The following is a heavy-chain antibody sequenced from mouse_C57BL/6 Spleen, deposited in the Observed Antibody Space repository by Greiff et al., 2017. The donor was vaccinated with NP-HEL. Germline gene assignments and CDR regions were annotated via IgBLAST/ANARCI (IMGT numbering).Heavy chain of an antibody. D-gene: IGHD2-4*01. CDR2: IHPNSGST. V-gene: IGHV1-64*01. CDR3: AREDYDGGDPWFAY. J-gene: IGHJ3*01. CDR1: GYTFTSYW. Sequence: QVQLQQPGAELVKPGASVKLSCKASGYTFTSYWMHWVKQRPGQGLEWIGMIHPNSGSTNYNEKFKSKATLTVDKSSSTAYMQLSSLTSEDSAVYYGAREDYDGGDPWFAYWGQGTLVTVSA.